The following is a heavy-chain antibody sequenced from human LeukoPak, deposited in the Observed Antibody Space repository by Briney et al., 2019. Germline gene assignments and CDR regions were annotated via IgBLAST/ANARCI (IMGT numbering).Heavy chain of an antibody. CDR2: ISYDGSNK. D-gene: IGHD3-22*01. CDR3: ARDLYYYDSSGYPEY. CDR1: GFTFSGYA. J-gene: IGHJ4*02. V-gene: IGHV3-30*04. Sequence: GGSLRLSCGASGFTFSGYAMRWVRQAPGKGLEWVALISYDGSNKYYAESVKGRFTISRDNSKNTLYLQMNSLRAEDTAVYYCARDLYYYDSSGYPEYWGQGTLVTVSS.